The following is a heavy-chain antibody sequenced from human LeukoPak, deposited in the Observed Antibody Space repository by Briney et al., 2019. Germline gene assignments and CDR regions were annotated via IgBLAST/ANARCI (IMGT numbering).Heavy chain of an antibody. Sequence: GGSLRLSCAASGFTFSSYEMNWVRQAPGKGLEWVSYIYSSGSTTKYADSVKGRFTISRDNAKNSLHLQMSSLRVEDTAVYYCARGAYGDYGRGYWGQGTLVTASS. D-gene: IGHD4-17*01. CDR1: GFTFSSYE. CDR2: IYSSGSTT. J-gene: IGHJ4*02. V-gene: IGHV3-48*03. CDR3: ARGAYGDYGRGY.